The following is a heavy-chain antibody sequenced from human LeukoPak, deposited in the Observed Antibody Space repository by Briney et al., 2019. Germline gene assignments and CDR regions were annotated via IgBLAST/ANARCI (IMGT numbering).Heavy chain of an antibody. CDR3: ARVRGWEYFDY. V-gene: IGHV3-30*03. Sequence: GGSLRLSCAASGFTFSSYGMHWVRQAPGKGLEWVAVISYDGSSRYYADSVKGRFAISRDNSKNTLYLQMNSLRAEDTAVYYCARVRGWEYFDYWGQGTLVTVSS. CDR1: GFTFSSYG. J-gene: IGHJ4*02. D-gene: IGHD1-26*01. CDR2: ISYDGSSR.